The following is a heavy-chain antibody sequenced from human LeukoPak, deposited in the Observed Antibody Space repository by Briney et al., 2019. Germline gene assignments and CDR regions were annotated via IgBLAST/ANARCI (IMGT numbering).Heavy chain of an antibody. Sequence: SETLSLTCTVSGGSISSYYWSWIRQPPGKGLEWIGYIYYSGSTNYNPSLKSRVTMSVDTSKNQFSLKLSSVTAADTAVYYCARGPHRDWNYVFDYWGQGTLVTVSS. J-gene: IGHJ4*02. CDR2: IYYSGST. CDR3: ARGPHRDWNYVFDY. D-gene: IGHD1-7*01. CDR1: GGSISSYY. V-gene: IGHV4-59*12.